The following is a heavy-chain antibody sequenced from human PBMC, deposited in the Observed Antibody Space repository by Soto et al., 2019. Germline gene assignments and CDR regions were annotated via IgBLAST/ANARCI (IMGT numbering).Heavy chain of an antibody. D-gene: IGHD5-18*01. CDR2: ISHDGITK. V-gene: IGHV3-30*18. CDR1: GFTFTDHG. J-gene: IGHJ4*02. CDR3: TKAREDTALSFDS. Sequence: QVQLVESGGGVVQPGRSLRLSCAASGFTFTDHGMHWVRQVPDKGLEWVAVISHDGITKYYADSMKGRFTISRDNSNNMVFLQMNGLRADDTAVDYSTKAREDTALSFDSWGQGTLVTLSS.